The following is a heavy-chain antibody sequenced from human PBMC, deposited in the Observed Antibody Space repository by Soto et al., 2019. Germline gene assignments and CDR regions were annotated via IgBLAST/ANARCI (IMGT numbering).Heavy chain of an antibody. J-gene: IGHJ4*02. V-gene: IGHV1-2*04. Sequence: ASLKVSCKASGYTFTGYYMHWVRQAPGQGLEWMGWINPNSGGTNYAQKFQGWVTMTRDTSISTAYMELSRLRSDDTAVYYCARDTGSGWYYFDYWGQGTLVTVSS. CDR2: INPNSGGT. CDR3: ARDTGSGWYYFDY. D-gene: IGHD6-19*01. CDR1: GYTFTGYY.